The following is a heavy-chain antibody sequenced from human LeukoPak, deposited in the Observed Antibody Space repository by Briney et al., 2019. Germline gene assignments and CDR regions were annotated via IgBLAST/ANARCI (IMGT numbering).Heavy chain of an antibody. CDR2: ISAYNGNT. J-gene: IGHJ4*02. V-gene: IGHV1-18*01. CDR3: ARTVPGYSGYDDGAVSDY. CDR1: GYTFTSYG. D-gene: IGHD5-12*01. Sequence: ASVKVSCKASGYTFTSYGISWVRQAPGQGLEWMGWISAYNGNTNYAQKLQGRVTMTTDTSTSTAYMELRSLRSDGTAVYYCARTVPGYSGYDDGAVSDYWGQGTLVTVSS.